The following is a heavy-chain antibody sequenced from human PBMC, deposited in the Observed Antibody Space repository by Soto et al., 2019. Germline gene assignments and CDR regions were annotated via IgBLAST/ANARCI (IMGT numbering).Heavy chain of an antibody. CDR3: ARRCGGDCLDYYGMDV. J-gene: IGHJ6*02. D-gene: IGHD2-21*02. Sequence: SETLSLTCTVSGGSVSSGSYYWSWIRQPPGKGLEWIEYIYYSGSTNYNPSLKSRVTISVDTSKNQFSLKLSSVTAADTAVYYCARRCGGDCLDYYGMDVWGQGTTVT. V-gene: IGHV4-61*01. CDR2: IYYSGST. CDR1: GGSVSSGSYY.